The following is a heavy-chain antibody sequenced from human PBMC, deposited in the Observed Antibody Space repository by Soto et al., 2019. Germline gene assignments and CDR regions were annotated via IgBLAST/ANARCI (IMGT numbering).Heavy chain of an antibody. J-gene: IGHJ4*02. Sequence: SETLSLTCTVSGGSSTSYYWGWIRQPPGRGLEWLGNVFYSGITKSHPSLKSRVTMSVDTSKDQFSLTLTSVTAADTAVYYCARVRPEYCGADCYQFDSWGRGTLVTVFS. D-gene: IGHD2-21*02. CDR2: VFYSGIT. V-gene: IGHV4-59*01. CDR1: GGSSTSYY. CDR3: ARVRPEYCGADCYQFDS.